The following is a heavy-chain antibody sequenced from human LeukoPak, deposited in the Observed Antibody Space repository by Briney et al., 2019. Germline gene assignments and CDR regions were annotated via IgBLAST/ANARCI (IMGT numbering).Heavy chain of an antibody. V-gene: IGHV4-34*01. Sequence: PSETLSLTCAVYGGSFSGHYWSWIRQPPGKGLEWIGEINHSGSTNYNPSLKSRVTISVDTSKNQFSLKLSSVTAADTAVYYCARRSSGRNIYYYYYGMDVWGKGTTVTVSS. J-gene: IGHJ6*04. CDR2: INHSGST. D-gene: IGHD3-10*01. CDR1: GGSFSGHY. CDR3: ARRSSGRNIYYYYYGMDV.